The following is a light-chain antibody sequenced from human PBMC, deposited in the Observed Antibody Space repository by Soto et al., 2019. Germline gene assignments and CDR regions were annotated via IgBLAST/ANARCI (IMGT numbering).Light chain of an antibody. CDR2: AAS. V-gene: IGKV1-39*01. CDR3: QKSYSLPPT. J-gene: IGKJ1*01. CDR1: ESISGY. Sequence: DIQMTQSPSSLSASVGDRVTITCRASESISGYLNWYQQKPGKAPILLIFAASSLHGGVPSRFSGSGSGTDFTLTISSLRPEDFATYDCQKSYSLPPTLGQGTKVDIK.